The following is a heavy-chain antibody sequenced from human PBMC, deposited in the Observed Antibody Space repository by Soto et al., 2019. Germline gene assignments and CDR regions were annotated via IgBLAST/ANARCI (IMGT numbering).Heavy chain of an antibody. CDR2: INPDNGNT. Sequence: ASVKVSCKASGYTFTRYTMNWVRQAPGQRLEWMGWINPDNGNTKSSQKFQDRVIITRDTSASTAYMELSSLRSEDTAVYYCARSLSGYYGMDVWGQGTPVTGSS. CDR3: ARSLSGYYGMDV. J-gene: IGHJ6*02. D-gene: IGHD3-10*01. CDR1: GYTFTRYT. V-gene: IGHV1-3*01.